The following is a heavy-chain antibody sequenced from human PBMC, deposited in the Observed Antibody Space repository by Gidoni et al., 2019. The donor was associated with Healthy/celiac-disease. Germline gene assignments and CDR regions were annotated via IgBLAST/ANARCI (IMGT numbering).Heavy chain of an antibody. V-gene: IGHV7-4-1*02. CDR2: INTNPGNP. CDR3: ARDRRPSGDDDFPIYFDY. J-gene: IGHJ4*02. D-gene: IGHD3-10*01. CDR1: GYTFTTYA. Sequence: QVQPVQSGSELKKSGAAAKAYCKASGYTFTTYAMNWVRQAPGQGLEWMGWINTNPGNPTYAQGFTGRFVFSLDTSVSTAYLQISSLKAEDTAVYYCARDRRPSGDDDFPIYFDYWGRGTLVTVSS.